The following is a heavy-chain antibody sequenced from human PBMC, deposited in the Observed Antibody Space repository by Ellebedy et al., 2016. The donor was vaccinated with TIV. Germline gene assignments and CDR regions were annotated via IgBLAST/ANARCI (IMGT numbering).Heavy chain of an antibody. CDR1: GFTFSSYA. J-gene: IGHJ6*02. CDR3: AEEGYCSSTSCYYYYYGMDV. V-gene: IGHV3-23*01. CDR2: ISGSGGST. Sequence: GESLKISXAASGFTFSSYAMSWVRQAPGKGLEWVSAISGSGGSTYYADSVKGRFTISRDNSKNTLYLQMNSLRAEDTAVYYCAEEGYCSSTSCYYYYYGMDVWGQGTTVTVSS. D-gene: IGHD2-2*01.